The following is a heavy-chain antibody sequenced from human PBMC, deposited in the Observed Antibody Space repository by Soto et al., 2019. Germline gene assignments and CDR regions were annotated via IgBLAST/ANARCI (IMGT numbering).Heavy chain of an antibody. CDR2: IGSTERTI. Sequence: EVQLVESGGALVQPGGSLRLSCAGSGFNFRSYSMNWVRQAPGKGLEWVSDIGSTERTIYYADSVKGRFTISRDNARKSVYLQMNSLRDEDTAVYSCARGLWFGEFPGGGFGMDVWGQGTTVTVSS. V-gene: IGHV3-48*02. D-gene: IGHD3-10*01. CDR3: ARGLWFGEFPGGGFGMDV. CDR1: GFNFRSYS. J-gene: IGHJ6*02.